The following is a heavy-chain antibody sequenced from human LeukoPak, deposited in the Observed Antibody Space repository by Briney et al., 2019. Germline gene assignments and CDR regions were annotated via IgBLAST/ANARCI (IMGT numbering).Heavy chain of an antibody. D-gene: IGHD6-13*01. V-gene: IGHV4-39*07. Sequence: SETLSLTCTVSGVSISSSSYYWAWIRQPPGKGLEWIGNIYYSGSTYYNPSLKSRVTISVDTSKNQFSLKLSSVTAADTAVYYCARGVTSYSSSRYYFDYWGQGTLVTVSS. CDR2: IYYSGST. J-gene: IGHJ4*02. CDR1: GVSISSSSYY. CDR3: ARGVTSYSSSRYYFDY.